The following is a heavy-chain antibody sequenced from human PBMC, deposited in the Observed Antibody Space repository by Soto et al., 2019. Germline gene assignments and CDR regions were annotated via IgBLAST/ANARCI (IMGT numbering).Heavy chain of an antibody. Sequence: GGSLRLSCAASGFTFSSYGMHWVRQAPGKGLEWVAVISYDGSNKYYADSVKGRFTISRDNSKNTLYLQMNSLRAEDTAVYYCARPVAGTEGAFDIWGQGTMVTVSS. D-gene: IGHD6-19*01. CDR3: ARPVAGTEGAFDI. CDR1: GFTFSSYG. V-gene: IGHV3-30*03. CDR2: ISYDGSNK. J-gene: IGHJ3*02.